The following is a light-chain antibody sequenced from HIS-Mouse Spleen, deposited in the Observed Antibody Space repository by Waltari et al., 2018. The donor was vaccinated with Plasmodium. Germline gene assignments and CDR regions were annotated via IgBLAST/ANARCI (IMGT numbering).Light chain of an antibody. J-gene: IGKJ3*01. CDR1: QSVSRN. Sequence: EIVMTQSPATLSVSPGERATLSCRASQSVSRNLAWYQQKPGQAPRLLIYGASTSATGIPARFSGSGSGTEFTLTISSLQSEDFAVYYCQQYNNWSFTFGPGTKVDIK. CDR2: GAS. V-gene: IGKV3-15*01. CDR3: QQYNNWSFT.